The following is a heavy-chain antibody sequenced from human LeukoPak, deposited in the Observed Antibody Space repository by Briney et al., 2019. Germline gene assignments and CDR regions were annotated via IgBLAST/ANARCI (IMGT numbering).Heavy chain of an antibody. CDR2: INHSGST. Sequence: SETLSLTCAVYGGSFSGYYWSWIRQPPGKGLYKIGEINHSGSTNYNPSLKSRVTISVDTSKNQFSLKLSSVTAADTAVYYCARGLVVVVPAAQRDPPNWFDPWGQGTLVTVSS. V-gene: IGHV4-34*01. CDR3: ARGLVVVVPAAQRDPPNWFDP. D-gene: IGHD2-2*01. CDR1: GGSFSGYY. J-gene: IGHJ5*02.